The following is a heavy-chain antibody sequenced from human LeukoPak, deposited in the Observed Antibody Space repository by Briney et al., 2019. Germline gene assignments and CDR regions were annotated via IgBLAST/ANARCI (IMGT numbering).Heavy chain of an antibody. D-gene: IGHD1-14*01. V-gene: IGHV4-38-2*02. CDR1: GHSIGAGFV. CDR3: AERGSITGWSFDY. CDR2: IFHSGNT. Sequence: SETLSLTCTVSGHSIGAGFVWGWIRQSPGKGLEWLGNIFHSGNTYYNPSLNGRVTMSPDTSRNQFSLTLTSVTAADTAVLFRAERGSITGWSFDYWGLGSLVTVSS. J-gene: IGHJ4*02.